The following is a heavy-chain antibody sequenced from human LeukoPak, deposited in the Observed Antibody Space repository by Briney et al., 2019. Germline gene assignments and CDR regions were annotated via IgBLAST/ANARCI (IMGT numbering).Heavy chain of an antibody. J-gene: IGHJ4*02. CDR2: ITASGGNT. V-gene: IGHV3-23*01. CDR1: GFTFSSYA. CDR3: AKGNGYSYGRYYFDY. Sequence: GRSLRLSCAASGFTFSSYAMGWVRQAPGKWLEWVSAITASGGNTYYADSVKGWFTISRDNYKNTLYLQVNRLRAEDTAVYYCAKGNGYSYGRYYFDYWGQGTLVTVSS. D-gene: IGHD5-18*01.